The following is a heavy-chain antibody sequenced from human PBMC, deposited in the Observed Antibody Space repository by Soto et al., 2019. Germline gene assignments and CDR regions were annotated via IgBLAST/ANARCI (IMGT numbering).Heavy chain of an antibody. CDR2: TYYRSKWFY. Sequence: SQTLSLTCDISGESVSTNTATWDWIRQSPSRGLEWLGRTYYRSKWFYDYADSVKGRFTIPRDNSKNTLYLQMNSLRAEDTAVYYCASRSPALDYWGQGTLVTVSS. V-gene: IGHV6-1*01. J-gene: IGHJ4*02. CDR1: GESVSTNTAT. D-gene: IGHD2-2*01. CDR3: ASRSPALDY.